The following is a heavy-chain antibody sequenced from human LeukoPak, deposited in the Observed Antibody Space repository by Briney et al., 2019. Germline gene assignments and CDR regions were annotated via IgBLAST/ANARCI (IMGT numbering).Heavy chain of an antibody. V-gene: IGHV3-23*01. CDR1: GFIFSNYA. Sequence: PGGSRRLSCIASGFIFSNYAMSWVRQAPGKGLEWVSIITGSGGGSYYADSAKGRFTLSRDNSKNTLYLQMNSLRAEDTAVHFCAKKSLWSGPFDYWGQGTLVTVFS. J-gene: IGHJ4*02. CDR3: AKKSLWSGPFDY. D-gene: IGHD3-3*01. CDR2: ITGSGGGS.